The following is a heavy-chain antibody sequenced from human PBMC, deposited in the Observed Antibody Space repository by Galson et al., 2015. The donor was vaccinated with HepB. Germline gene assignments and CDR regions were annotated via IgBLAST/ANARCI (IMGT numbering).Heavy chain of an antibody. CDR3: ARDLGYCGGDCYSMDAFDI. V-gene: IGHV3-21*01. Sequence: SLRLSCAASGFTFSSYSMNWVRQAPGKGLEWVSSISSSSSYIYYADSVKGRFTISRDNAKNSLYLQMNSLRAEDTAVYYCARDLGYCGGDCYSMDAFDIWGQGTMVTVSS. D-gene: IGHD2-21*02. CDR2: ISSSSSYI. CDR1: GFTFSSYS. J-gene: IGHJ3*02.